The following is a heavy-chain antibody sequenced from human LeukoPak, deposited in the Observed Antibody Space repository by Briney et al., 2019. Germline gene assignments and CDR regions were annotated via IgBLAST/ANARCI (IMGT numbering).Heavy chain of an antibody. CDR2: ILSDGSPT. CDR1: GFTFSSYW. J-gene: IGHJ4*02. V-gene: IGHV3-74*01. CDR3: RSYYYDSSGYYFDY. D-gene: IGHD3-22*01. Sequence: GGSLRLSCAASGFTFSSYWMHWVRQAPGKGLVGVSRILSDGSPTSYADSVKGRFTMSRDNAKNTLYLQMNSLRAEDTAVYYCRSYYYDSSGYYFDYWGQGTLVTVSS.